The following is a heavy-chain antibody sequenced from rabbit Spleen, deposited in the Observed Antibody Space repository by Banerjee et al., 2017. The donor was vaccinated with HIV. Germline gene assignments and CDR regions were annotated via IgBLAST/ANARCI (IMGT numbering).Heavy chain of an antibody. CDR3: TRDAGSYAYIDGYFDL. Sequence: QEQLVESGGGLVQPGGALKLSCKASGIDFSNYGVSWVRQGPGKGLEWIGFINTGDGKNYYASWAKGRFTISKTSSTTVTLQMTSLTAADTATYFCTRDAGSYAYIDGYFDLWGPGTLVTVS. CDR1: GIDFSNYG. CDR2: INTGDGKN. V-gene: IGHV1S45*01. J-gene: IGHJ4*01. D-gene: IGHD6-1*01.